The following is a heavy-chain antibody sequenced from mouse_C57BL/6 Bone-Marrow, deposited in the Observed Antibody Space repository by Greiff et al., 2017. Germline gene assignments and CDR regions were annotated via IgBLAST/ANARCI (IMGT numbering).Heavy chain of an antibody. D-gene: IGHD2-5*01. CDR1: GYTFTSYW. Sequence: VQLQQPGAELVKPGASVKMSCKASGYTFTSYWITWVKQRPGQGLEWIGDIYPGSGSTNYNEKFKSKATLTVDTSSSTDYMQISSLTSEDSAVYDCAREESYYSNYYAMDYWGQGTSVTVSS. J-gene: IGHJ4*01. CDR3: AREESYYSNYYAMDY. CDR2: IYPGSGST. V-gene: IGHV1-55*01.